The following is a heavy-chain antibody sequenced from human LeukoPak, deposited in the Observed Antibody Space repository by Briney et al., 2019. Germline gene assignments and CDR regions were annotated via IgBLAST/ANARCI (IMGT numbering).Heavy chain of an antibody. J-gene: IGHJ6*03. CDR3: AKSQPTDYYYYYMDV. Sequence: GRSLRLSCAASGFTFDDYAMHWVRQAPGKGLEWVSGISWNSGSIGYADSVKGRFTISRDNAKNSLYLQLNSLRAEGTALYYCAKSQPTDYYYYYMDVWGKGTTVTVS. V-gene: IGHV3-9*01. CDR2: ISWNSGSI. CDR1: GFTFDDYA. D-gene: IGHD1-14*01.